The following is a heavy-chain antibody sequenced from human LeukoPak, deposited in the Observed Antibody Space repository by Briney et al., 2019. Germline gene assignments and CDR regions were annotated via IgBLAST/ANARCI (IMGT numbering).Heavy chain of an antibody. CDR1: GQTFSSYY. CDR3: ATDNWFDP. J-gene: IGHJ5*02. Sequence: SETLSLTCGVYGQTFSSYYWSWIRQPPGKGLEWIGEIDHNGITRYTPSLKSRVTISVDTSKNQFSLKLTSVTAADTAVYYCATDNWFDPWSQGTLVTVSS. CDR2: IDHNGIT. V-gene: IGHV4-34*01.